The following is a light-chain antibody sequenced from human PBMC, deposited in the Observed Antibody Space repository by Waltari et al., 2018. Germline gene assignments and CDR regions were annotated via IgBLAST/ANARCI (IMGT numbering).Light chain of an antibody. V-gene: IGLV7-46*01. CDR3: LLSYSGTYV. CDR1: TGAVPSGLY. CDR2: DTS. Sequence: QAVVTQEPSLTVSPGGTVTLTRGPSTGAVPSGLYPYWFQQKPGQAPRTLIYDTSKKHSWTPARFSGSLLGGKAALTFSGAQPEDEADYYCLLSYSGTYVFGTGTKVTVL. J-gene: IGLJ1*01.